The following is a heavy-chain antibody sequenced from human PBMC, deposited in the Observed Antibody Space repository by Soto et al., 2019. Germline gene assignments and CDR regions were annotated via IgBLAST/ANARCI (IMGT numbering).Heavy chain of an antibody. CDR1: GGSISSANW. J-gene: IGHJ6*02. CDR2: IYHGGST. Sequence: PSETLSLTCAVSGGSISSANWWTWVRQPPGKGLEWIGEIYHGGSTSYNPSLKSRVTLSLDKFKNHFSLNLTSVTAADTAVYYCASLSFSYGVAVPGQGTTVTVSS. V-gene: IGHV4-4*02. CDR3: ASLSFSYGVAV.